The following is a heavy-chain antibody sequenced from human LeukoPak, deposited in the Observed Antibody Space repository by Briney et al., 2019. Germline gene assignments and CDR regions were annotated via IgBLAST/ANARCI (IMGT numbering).Heavy chain of an antibody. Sequence: ASVKVSCKASGYTFTSYYMHWVRQAPGQGLEWMGIINPSGGSTSYAQKSQGRVTMTTDTSTSTAYMELRSLRSDDTAVYYCAGVEMADIVVVVAATYFDYWGQGTLVTVSS. J-gene: IGHJ4*02. CDR1: GYTFTSYY. V-gene: IGHV1-46*01. D-gene: IGHD2-15*01. CDR2: INPSGGST. CDR3: AGVEMADIVVVVAATYFDY.